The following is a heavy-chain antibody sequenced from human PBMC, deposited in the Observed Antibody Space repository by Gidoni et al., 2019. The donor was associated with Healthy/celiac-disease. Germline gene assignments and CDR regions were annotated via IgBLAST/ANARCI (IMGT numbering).Heavy chain of an antibody. V-gene: IGHV3-23*04. CDR3: AKRQYYYDSSGYDY. J-gene: IGHJ4*02. CDR2: ISGSGGST. CDR1: CFTFGSYA. D-gene: IGHD3-22*01. Sequence: EVQLVESGGGLVQPGGSLRLSCAPSCFTFGSYAMSWVRQAPGKGLEWVSAISGSGGSTYYADSVKGRFTISRDNSKNTLYLQMNSLRAEDTAVYYCAKRQYYYDSSGYDYWGQGTLVTVSS.